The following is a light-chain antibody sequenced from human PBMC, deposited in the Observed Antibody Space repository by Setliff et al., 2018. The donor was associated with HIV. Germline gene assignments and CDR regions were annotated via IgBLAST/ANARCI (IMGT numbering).Light chain of an antibody. V-gene: IGLV1-44*01. J-gene: IGLJ1*01. CDR2: TNN. CDR1: SSNIGSNT. Sequence: QSVLTQPPSASGTPGQRVTISCSGSSSNIGSNTVNWYQQLPGTAPKLLICTNNQRPSGVPDRFSGSKSDTSASLAISGLQSEDEADYYCAAWDDSLNGYVFGTGTKVPS. CDR3: AAWDDSLNGYV.